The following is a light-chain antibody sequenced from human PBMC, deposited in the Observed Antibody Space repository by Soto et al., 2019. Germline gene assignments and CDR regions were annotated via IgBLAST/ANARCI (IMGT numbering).Light chain of an antibody. CDR2: DAS. V-gene: IGKV3-20*01. CDR1: QNIDKNY. J-gene: IGKJ4*01. Sequence: EIVLTQSPGTLSLSPGESATLSCRASQNIDKNYLAWFQHKPGQAPSLLIYDASMRATGVPDRFSGSGSGTDFTLTVSRLEPEDFAVFYCQQYAHSPLTVGGGTKVDSK. CDR3: QQYAHSPLT.